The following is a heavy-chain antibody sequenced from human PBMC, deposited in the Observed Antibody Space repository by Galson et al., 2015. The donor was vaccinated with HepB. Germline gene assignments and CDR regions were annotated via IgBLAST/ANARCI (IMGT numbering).Heavy chain of an antibody. CDR1: GFTFRSYA. J-gene: IGHJ4*02. CDR2: ISYDGSNK. D-gene: IGHD6-19*01. V-gene: IGHV3-30*04. CDR3: ARGPAGSSGRLFDY. Sequence: SLRLSCAVSGFTFRSYAMHWVRQAPGKGLGWVTVISYDGSNKYYADSVKGRFTISRDNSKNTLYLQMNSLRAEDTAVYFCARGPAGSSGRLFDYWGQGTLVTVSS.